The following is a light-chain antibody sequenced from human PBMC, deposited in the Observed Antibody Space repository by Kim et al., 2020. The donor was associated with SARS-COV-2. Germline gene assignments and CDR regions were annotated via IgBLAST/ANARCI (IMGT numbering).Light chain of an antibody. J-gene: IGKJ2*02. CDR1: QSVSSN. Sequence: VSPGERAPLSCRARQSVSSNLAWYQQKPGQAPRLLIYGASTRATGIPARFSGSGSGTEFTLTISSLQSEDFAVYYCQQYNNWPPWTFGQGTKLEI. CDR3: QQYNNWPPWT. V-gene: IGKV3-15*01. CDR2: GAS.